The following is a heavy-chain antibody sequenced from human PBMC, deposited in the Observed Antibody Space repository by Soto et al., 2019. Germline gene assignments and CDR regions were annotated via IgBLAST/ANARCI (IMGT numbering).Heavy chain of an antibody. J-gene: IGHJ4*02. CDR2: IKQDGSEK. CDR1: GFTFSSYW. D-gene: IGHD5-12*01. Sequence: EVQLVESGGGLVQPGGSLRLSCAASGFTFSSYWMSWVRQAPGKGLEWVANIKQDGSEKYYVDSVKGRFTISRDNAKNSLYRQMNSLRAEDTAVYYCARDRGGYSGYSDYWGQGTLVTVSS. CDR3: ARDRGGYSGYSDY. V-gene: IGHV3-7*01.